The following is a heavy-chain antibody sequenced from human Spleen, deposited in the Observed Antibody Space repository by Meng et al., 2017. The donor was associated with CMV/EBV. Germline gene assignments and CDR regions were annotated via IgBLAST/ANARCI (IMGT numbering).Heavy chain of an antibody. D-gene: IGHD6-6*01. CDR1: GYTFTSYG. CDR3: ARDRSVTARQGSAY. CDR2: INPNSDVT. J-gene: IGHJ4*02. Sequence: ASVKVSCKASGYTFTSYGISWVRQAPGQGLEWMGWINPNSDVTNYAQKFQGRVTMTRDTSISTAYLELVSLKSDDTAMYYCARDRSVTARQGSAYWGQGTLVTVSS. V-gene: IGHV1-2*02.